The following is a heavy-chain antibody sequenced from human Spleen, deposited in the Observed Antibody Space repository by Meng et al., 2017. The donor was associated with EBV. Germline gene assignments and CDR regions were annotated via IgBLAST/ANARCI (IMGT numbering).Heavy chain of an antibody. V-gene: IGHV1-18*01. Sequence: QGQLVHSGAEVKKPEASVKVSCKASGDTFIIYGMDWVRQAPGQGLEWMGWISVDNGKTNYAQHLQDRVSMTTDTSTSTAYMELRSLRSDDTAVYYCASRSLDTAMDSWGQGTLVTVSS. D-gene: IGHD5-18*01. J-gene: IGHJ4*02. CDR2: ISVDNGKT. CDR1: GDTFIIYG. CDR3: ASRSLDTAMDS.